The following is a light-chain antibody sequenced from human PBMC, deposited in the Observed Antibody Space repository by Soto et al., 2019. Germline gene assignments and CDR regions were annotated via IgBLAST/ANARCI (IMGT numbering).Light chain of an antibody. CDR1: QSVSSN. Sequence: EIVMTQAPATLSVSPRERATLSCRASQSVSSNLAWYQQKPGQAPRLLIYGASTRATGIPARFSGSGSGTEFTLTISSLQSEDFAVYYCQQYNSWTPLTFGGGTKVEIK. CDR3: QQYNSWTPLT. CDR2: GAS. J-gene: IGKJ4*01. V-gene: IGKV3-15*01.